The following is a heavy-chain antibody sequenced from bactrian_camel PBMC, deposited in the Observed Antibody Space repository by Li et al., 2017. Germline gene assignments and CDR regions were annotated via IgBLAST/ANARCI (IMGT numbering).Heavy chain of an antibody. CDR2: MIRSDGAT. CDR3: FTLGAY. Sequence: DVQLVESGGGSVQAGGSLRLSCTASGFTFDESDMGWYRQAPGKQCELVSMIRSDGATTHANSVKGRFTISRDNAKDTEYLQMNSLKSEDTALYYCFTLGAYWGQGTQVTVS. D-gene: IGHD1*01. J-gene: IGHJ4*01. V-gene: IGHV3S66*01. CDR1: GFTFDESD.